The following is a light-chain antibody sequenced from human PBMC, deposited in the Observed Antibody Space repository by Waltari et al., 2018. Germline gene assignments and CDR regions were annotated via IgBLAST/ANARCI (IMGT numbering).Light chain of an antibody. Sequence: QAALTQPASVSGYPGQSITIYCTGSNSDVGNYNLVSWYQKHPGKAPKLIIYDVTNRPSVISDRFSGFKTGNTASLTISGLQAEDEADYYCCSYAGSWIWVFGGGTELTVL. J-gene: IGLJ3*02. CDR3: CSYAGSWIWV. CDR2: DVT. CDR1: NSDVGNYNL. V-gene: IGLV2-23*02.